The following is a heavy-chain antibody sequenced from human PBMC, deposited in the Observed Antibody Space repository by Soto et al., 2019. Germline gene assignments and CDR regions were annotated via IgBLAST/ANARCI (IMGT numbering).Heavy chain of an antibody. J-gene: IGHJ5*02. CDR2: IIPIFGTA. CDR3: ARKGAINWFDP. Sequence: QVQLVQSGAEVKKPGSSVKVSCKASGGTFSSYAISWVRQAPGQGLEWMGGIIPIFGTANYAQKFQGRVTXTXAESTSTAHMELSSLRSEDTAVYYCARKGAINWFDPWGQGTLVTVSS. D-gene: IGHD2-21*01. CDR1: GGTFSSYA. V-gene: IGHV1-69*12.